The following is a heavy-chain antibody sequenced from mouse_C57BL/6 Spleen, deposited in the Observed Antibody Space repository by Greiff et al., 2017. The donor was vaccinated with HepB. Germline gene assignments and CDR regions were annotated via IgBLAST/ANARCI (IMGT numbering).Heavy chain of an antibody. CDR1: GYSITSGYY. CDR3: ASSSYYLDY. Sequence: DVQLQESGPGLVKPSQSLSLTCSVTGYSITSGYYWNWIRQFPGNKLEWMGYISYDGSNNYNPSLKNRISITRDTSKNQFFLKLNSVTTEDTATYYCASSSYYLDYWGQGTTLTVSS. V-gene: IGHV3-6*01. CDR2: ISYDGSN. D-gene: IGHD1-1*01. J-gene: IGHJ2*01.